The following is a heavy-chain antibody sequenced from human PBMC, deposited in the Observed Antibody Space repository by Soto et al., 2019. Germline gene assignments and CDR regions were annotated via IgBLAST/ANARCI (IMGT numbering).Heavy chain of an antibody. V-gene: IGHV4-4*07. CDR2: VYATGTS. D-gene: IGHD4-17*01. Sequence: QVQVQESGPGLVKPSETLSLTCSVSGGSMSKFHWSWIRKTAGKGLEWMGRVYATGTSDYNPSLRSRIAMSVDISKKTFSLRLRSVTAADTGVYYCVRDGSKTLRDCFDPWGQGILVTVSS. J-gene: IGHJ5*02. CDR3: VRDGSKTLRDCFDP. CDR1: GGSMSKFH.